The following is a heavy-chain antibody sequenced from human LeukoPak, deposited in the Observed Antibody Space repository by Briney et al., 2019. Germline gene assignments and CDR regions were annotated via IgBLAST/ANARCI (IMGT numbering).Heavy chain of an antibody. V-gene: IGHV3-21*01. Sequence: PGGSLRLSCAASGFTFSSYSMNWVRQAPGKGLEWVSSISSSSSYIYYADSVKGRFTISRDNAKNSLYLQMNSLRAEDTAVYYCARGGKGYGDYVFDYWGQGTLVAVSS. CDR1: GFTFSSYS. CDR3: ARGGKGYGDYVFDY. J-gene: IGHJ4*02. D-gene: IGHD4-17*01. CDR2: ISSSSSYI.